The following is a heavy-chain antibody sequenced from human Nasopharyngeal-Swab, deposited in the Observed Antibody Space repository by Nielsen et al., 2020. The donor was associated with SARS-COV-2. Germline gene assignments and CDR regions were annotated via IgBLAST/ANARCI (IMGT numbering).Heavy chain of an antibody. CDR2: IYYSGST. CDR3: ACFSGGDY. V-gene: IGHV4-4*02. J-gene: IGHJ4*02. CDR1: EDSISSGGW. Sequence: SETLSLTCVVSEDSISSGGWWSWVRQPPGKGLERIGEIYYSGSTNYNPSLKGRVTISADKSRKQFSLKLTSVTAADTAVYSCACFSGGDYWGQGTPVTVSS. D-gene: IGHD3-10*01.